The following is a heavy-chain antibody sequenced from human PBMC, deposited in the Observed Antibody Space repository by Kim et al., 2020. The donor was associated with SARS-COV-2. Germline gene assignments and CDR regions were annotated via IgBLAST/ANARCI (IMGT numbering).Heavy chain of an antibody. V-gene: IGHV1-3*01. CDR3: ARWWFRAPFDY. Sequence: ASVKVSCKASGYTFTSYAIHWVRQAPGQRLEWMGWINAGNGNTKYSQKFQGRVTITRDTSASTAYMELSSLRSEDTAVYYCARWWFRAPFDYWGQGILVTVSS. CDR2: INAGNGNT. CDR1: GYTFTSYA. J-gene: IGHJ4*02. D-gene: IGHD2-15*01.